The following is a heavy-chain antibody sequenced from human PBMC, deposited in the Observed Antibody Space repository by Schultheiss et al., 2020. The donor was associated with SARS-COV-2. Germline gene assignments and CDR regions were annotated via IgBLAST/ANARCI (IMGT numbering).Heavy chain of an antibody. CDR2: IYYSGST. Sequence: SETLSLTCTVSGGSISSGGYYWSWIRQHPGKGLEWIGYIYYSGSTYYNPSLKSRVTISVDTSKNQFSLKLSSVTAADTAVYYCARAPIVVVPAAMWINWFDPWGQGTLVTVSS. CDR1: GGSISSGGYY. D-gene: IGHD2-2*01. V-gene: IGHV4-30-4*08. J-gene: IGHJ5*02. CDR3: ARAPIVVVPAAMWINWFDP.